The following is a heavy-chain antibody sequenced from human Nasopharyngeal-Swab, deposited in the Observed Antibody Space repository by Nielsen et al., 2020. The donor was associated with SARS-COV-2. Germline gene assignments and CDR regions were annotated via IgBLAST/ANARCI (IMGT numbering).Heavy chain of an antibody. CDR3: TRDIGGRYAY. CDR1: GSIFSNYW. V-gene: IGHV3-74*01. CDR2: IHTDGPTI. J-gene: IGHJ4*02. D-gene: IGHD3-16*01. Sequence: SLNISCAGSGSIFSNYWLHLVRHVPGDVLVWVSRIHTDGPTINYADSVEGRFTISRDNAKNTLYLQMNSLRPEDTAVYYCTRDIGGRYAYWGRGTLVTVSS.